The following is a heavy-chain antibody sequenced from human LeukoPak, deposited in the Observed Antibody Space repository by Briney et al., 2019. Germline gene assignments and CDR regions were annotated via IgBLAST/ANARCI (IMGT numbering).Heavy chain of an antibody. D-gene: IGHD3-16*01. V-gene: IGHV3-20*04. Sequence: GGSLRLSCAASGFTFDDYGMSWVRQAPGKGLEWVSGINWNGGSTDYADSVKGRFTISRDNAKKSLYLQMSNLRAEDTAVYFCARGGGLDVWGQGATVTVSS. CDR2: INWNGGST. CDR3: ARGGGLDV. CDR1: GFTFDDYG. J-gene: IGHJ6*02.